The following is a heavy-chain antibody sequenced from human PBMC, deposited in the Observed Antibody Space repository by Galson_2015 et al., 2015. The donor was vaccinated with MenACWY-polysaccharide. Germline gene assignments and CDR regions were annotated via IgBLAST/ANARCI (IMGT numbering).Heavy chain of an antibody. J-gene: IGHJ6*02. CDR2: INSDARST. CDR3: VGPLGRGGTGAYGMDA. V-gene: IGHV3-74*01. CDR1: GLTFSNNW. Sequence: SLRLSCAASGLTFSNNWIHWVRQAPGKGLVRVSRINSDARSTAYADSVKGRFTISSDNAKNTLDLQLNSLRVEDTAVYYCVGPLGRGGTGAYGMDAWGQRTTVTVSS. D-gene: IGHD3-10*01.